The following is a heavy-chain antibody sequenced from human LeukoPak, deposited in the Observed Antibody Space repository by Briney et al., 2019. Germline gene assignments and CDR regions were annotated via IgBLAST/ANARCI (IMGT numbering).Heavy chain of an antibody. D-gene: IGHD6-19*01. CDR2: IKQDGSEK. CDR1: GFTFSSYW. J-gene: IGHJ6*01. Sequence: GGSLRLSCAASGFTFSSYWMSWVRQAPGKGLEWVANIKQDGSEKYYVDSVKGRFTISRDNAKNSLYLQMNSLRAEDTAVYYCARDSSSGWGGYYYYGMDVGGQGPRSPSPQ. V-gene: IGHV3-7*01. CDR3: ARDSSSGWGGYYYYGMDV.